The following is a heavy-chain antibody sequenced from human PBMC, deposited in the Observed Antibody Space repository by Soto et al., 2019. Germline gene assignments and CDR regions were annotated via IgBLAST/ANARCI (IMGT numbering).Heavy chain of an antibody. J-gene: IGHJ4*02. CDR3: ARDVAVRRLDH. D-gene: IGHD6-6*01. CDR2: IWYDGSSQ. Sequence: QVQLVESGGGVVQPGGSLRLSCAASGFPFSLYGMQWVRQAPGQGLEWVAMIWYDGSSQFYVDSVKGRFTVSRDNPKNTLSLDMNSLRGDDTAVYSCARDVAVRRLDHWGQGTLVTVSS. V-gene: IGHV3-33*01. CDR1: GFPFSLYG.